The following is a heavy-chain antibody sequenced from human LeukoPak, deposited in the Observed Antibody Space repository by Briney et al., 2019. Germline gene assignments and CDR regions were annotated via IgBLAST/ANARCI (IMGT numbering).Heavy chain of an antibody. V-gene: IGHV3-21*01. CDR2: ISSSSSYM. CDR1: GFTFSTYS. J-gene: IGHJ4*02. CDR3: ASSSGGF. D-gene: IGHD6-19*01. Sequence: GGSLRLSCAASGFTFSTYSMNWVRQAPGKGLEWVSYISSSSSYMYCADSAKGRFTISRDDAKNSLYLQMNSLRAEDTAMYYCASSSGGFWGQGTLVTASS.